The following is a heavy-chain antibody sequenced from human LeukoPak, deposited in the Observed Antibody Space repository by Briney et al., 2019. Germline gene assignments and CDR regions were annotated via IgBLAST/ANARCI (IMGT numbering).Heavy chain of an antibody. J-gene: IGHJ3*02. V-gene: IGHV3-48*04. CDR2: ISSSSSTI. CDR3: AREKEITMIVVVITGDAFDI. Sequence: PGGSLRLSCAASGFTFSSYSMNWVRQAPGKGLEWVSYISSSSSTIYYADSVKGRFTISRDNAKNSLYLQMNSLRAEDTAVYYCAREKEITMIVVVITGDAFDIWGQGTMVIVSS. CDR1: GFTFSSYS. D-gene: IGHD3-22*01.